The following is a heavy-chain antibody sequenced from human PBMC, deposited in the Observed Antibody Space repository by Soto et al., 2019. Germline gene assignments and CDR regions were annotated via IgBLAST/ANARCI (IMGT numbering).Heavy chain of an antibody. CDR3: ARVNVDFWSGYPVYFDY. V-gene: IGHV4-59*01. CDR2: IYYSGST. D-gene: IGHD3-3*01. Sequence: SETLSLTCTVSGGSISSYYWSWIRQPPGKGLEWIGYIYYSGSTNYNPSLKSRVTISVDTSKNQFSLKLSSVTAADTAVYYCARVNVDFWSGYPVYFDYWGQGTLVTVSS. J-gene: IGHJ4*02. CDR1: GGSISSYY.